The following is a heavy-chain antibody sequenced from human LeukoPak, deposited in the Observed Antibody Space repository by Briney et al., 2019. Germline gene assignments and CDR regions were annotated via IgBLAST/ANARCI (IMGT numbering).Heavy chain of an antibody. J-gene: IGHJ4*02. CDR3: ARGQTLTF. CDR1: GFTFSRYS. CDR2: ISSGSSYM. V-gene: IGHV3-21*06. Sequence: GGSLRLSCAASGFTFSRYSMNWVRQAPGKGLEWVSSISSGSSYMYYADSVKGRFTISRDNAKNALYLQMNSLRAEDTGVYFCARGQTLTFWGQGTLVTASS.